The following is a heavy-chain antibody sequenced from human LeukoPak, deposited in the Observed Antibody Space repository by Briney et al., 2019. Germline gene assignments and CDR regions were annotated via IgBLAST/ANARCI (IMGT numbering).Heavy chain of an antibody. CDR1: GYTFTDYY. CDR3: ARYCSGGSCYSREYYMDV. CDR2: INPNSGGT. D-gene: IGHD2-15*01. V-gene: IGHV1-2*02. Sequence: ASVKVSCKASGYTFTDYYMHWVRQAPGQGLEWMGWINPNSGGTNYAQKFQGRVTMTRDTSISTAYMELSRLRSDDTAVYYCARYCSGGSCYSREYYMDVWGKGTTVTVSS. J-gene: IGHJ6*03.